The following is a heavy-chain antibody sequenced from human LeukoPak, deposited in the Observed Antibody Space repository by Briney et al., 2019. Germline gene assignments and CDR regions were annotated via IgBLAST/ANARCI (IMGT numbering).Heavy chain of an antibody. J-gene: IGHJ4*02. CDR1: GYAFTGYY. Sequence: ASVKVSCKASGYAFTGYYIHWVRRAPGQGLEWMGWINPNSGGTNYAQMYQGRVTMTRDTSITTAYMKLTRLTSDDTAVYFCARSSDYSNYIVDYWGQGTLVTVSS. CDR2: INPNSGGT. CDR3: ARSSDYSNYIVDY. D-gene: IGHD4-11*01. V-gene: IGHV1-2*02.